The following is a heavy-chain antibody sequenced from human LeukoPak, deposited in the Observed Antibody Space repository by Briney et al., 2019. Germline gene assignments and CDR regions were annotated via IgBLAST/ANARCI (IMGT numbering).Heavy chain of an antibody. D-gene: IGHD2-21*01. V-gene: IGHV4-4*07. CDR3: ARGRRCTTTTCYLLSADWFDP. CDR1: GASISSYY. Sequence: SETLSLTCSVSGASISSYYWNWIRQPAGKGLEWLGRIYTSGSTNYNPSLKSRVTMSVDTSKNQFSLKLSSVTAADTAVYYCARGRRCTTTTCYLLSADWFDPWGQGTLVTVSS. J-gene: IGHJ5*02. CDR2: IYTSGST.